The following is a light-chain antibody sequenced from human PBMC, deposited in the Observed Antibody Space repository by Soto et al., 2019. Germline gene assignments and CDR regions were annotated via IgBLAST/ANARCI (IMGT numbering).Light chain of an antibody. Sequence: IVLPQSPDTLPLSPGERATLSCRASQSVSSNYLAWYQQKLGQAPRLLIYGASSRAPGVPDRFSGSGSGTDFTLTVSSLEPEDFSVYYCQQYGSSPWTFGQGTKVDIK. CDR1: QSVSSNY. V-gene: IGKV3-20*01. J-gene: IGKJ1*01. CDR2: GAS. CDR3: QQYGSSPWT.